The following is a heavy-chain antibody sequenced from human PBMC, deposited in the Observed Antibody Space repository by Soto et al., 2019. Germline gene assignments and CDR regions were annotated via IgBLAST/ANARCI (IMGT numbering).Heavy chain of an antibody. V-gene: IGHV3-23*01. CDR3: AKGGGTTRSGYFDS. CDR2: ISGSGDIT. J-gene: IGHJ4*02. CDR1: GFTFRSYA. D-gene: IGHD3-16*01. Sequence: GGSLRLSCTASGFTFRSYAMSWVHQPPGKGLEWVSGISGSGDITYYADSVEGRFTLSRDNSKNTVYLQINNLRAEDTAVYYCAKGGGTTRSGYFDSWGQGTVVTVSS.